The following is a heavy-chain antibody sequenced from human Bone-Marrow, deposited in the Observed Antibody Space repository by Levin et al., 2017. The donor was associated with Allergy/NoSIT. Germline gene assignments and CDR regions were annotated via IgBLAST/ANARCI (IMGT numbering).Heavy chain of an antibody. V-gene: IGHV3-23*01. CDR2: ISGSGGTT. Sequence: QSGGSLRLSCAASGFTFSIYGMSWVRQAPGKGLEWVSAISGSGGTTYHADSVKGRFTISRDNSKNTLYLQMNSLRAEDTAVYYCAKHRLKEGEGGPGYFDYWGQGTLVTVAS. J-gene: IGHJ4*02. CDR1: GFTFSIYG. D-gene: IGHD3-10*01. CDR3: AKHRLKEGEGGPGYFDY.